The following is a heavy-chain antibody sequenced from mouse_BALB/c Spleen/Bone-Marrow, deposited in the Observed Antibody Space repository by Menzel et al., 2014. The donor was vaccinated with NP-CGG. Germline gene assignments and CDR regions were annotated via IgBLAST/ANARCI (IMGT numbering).Heavy chain of an antibody. CDR3: ARSGNYYFDY. V-gene: IGHV1S81*02. CDR1: GYTFTSYW. J-gene: IGHJ2*01. CDR2: INPSNGRT. D-gene: IGHD2-1*01. Sequence: QVHVKQSGAELVKPGASVKLSCKASGYTFTSYWMHWVKQRPGQGLEWIGEINPSNGRTNYNEKFKNKATLTVDKSSSTAYMQLSSLTYEDSAVYYCARSGNYYFDYWGQGTTLTVSS.